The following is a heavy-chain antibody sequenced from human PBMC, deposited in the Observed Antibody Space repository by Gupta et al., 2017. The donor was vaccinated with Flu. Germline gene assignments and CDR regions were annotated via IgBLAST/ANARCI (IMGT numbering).Heavy chain of an antibody. V-gene: IGHV3-21*01. CDR2: ISSSSSYI. Sequence: EVQLVESGGGLVKPGGSLRLSCAASGFTFSSYSMNWVRQAPGKGLEWVSSISSSSSYIYYADSVKGRFTISRDNAKNSLYLQMNSLRAEDTAVYYCAIEYSSSSGFDYWGQGTLVTVSS. CDR1: GFTFSSYS. CDR3: AIEYSSSSGFDY. D-gene: IGHD6-6*01. J-gene: IGHJ4*02.